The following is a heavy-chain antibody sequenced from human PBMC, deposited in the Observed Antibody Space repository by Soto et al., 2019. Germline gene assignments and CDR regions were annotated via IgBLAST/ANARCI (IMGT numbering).Heavy chain of an antibody. D-gene: IGHD4-4*01. Sequence: QVQLVESGGGVVQPGRSLRLSCAASGFTFSSYAMHWVRQAPGKGLEWVAVISYDGSNKYYADSVKGRFTISRDNSKNTLYLQMNSLRAEDTAVYYCAKTVTTFYYYGMDVWGQGTTVTVSS. CDR3: AKTVTTFYYYGMDV. J-gene: IGHJ6*02. CDR2: ISYDGSNK. V-gene: IGHV3-30-3*01. CDR1: GFTFSSYA.